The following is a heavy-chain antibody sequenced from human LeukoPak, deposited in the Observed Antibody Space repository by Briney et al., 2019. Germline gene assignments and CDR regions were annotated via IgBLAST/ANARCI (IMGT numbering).Heavy chain of an antibody. CDR2: IYPGDSDT. CDR3: ATRNSSGWYDAFHI. Sequence: GESLKISCQGSGYSFTSYWIAWVRQMPGKGLEWVGIIYPGDSDTRYSPSFQGQVTISVDKSISTAYLQWSSLKASDTAMYYCATRNSSGWYDAFHIWGRGTMVTVSS. CDR1: GYSFTSYW. J-gene: IGHJ3*02. V-gene: IGHV5-51*01. D-gene: IGHD6-19*01.